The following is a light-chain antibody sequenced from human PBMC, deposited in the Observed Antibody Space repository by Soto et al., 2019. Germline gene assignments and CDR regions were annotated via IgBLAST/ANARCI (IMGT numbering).Light chain of an antibody. CDR3: LSYTTSSTLV. CDR2: DVT. J-gene: IGLJ1*01. V-gene: IGLV2-14*03. CDR1: SSDVGAYNY. Sequence: QPVLNQPASVSGSPGQSITLSCTGASSDVGAYNYVSWYQQHPGKPPKLMIYDVTNRPSGVPNRFSGSKSGNTASLTISGLQAEDEADYYCLSYTTSSTLVFGTGTKVTVL.